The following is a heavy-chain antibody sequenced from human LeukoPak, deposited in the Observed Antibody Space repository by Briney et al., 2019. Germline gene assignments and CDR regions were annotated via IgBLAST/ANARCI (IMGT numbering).Heavy chain of an antibody. CDR2: ISWDGGTT. Sequence: PGGSLRLSCAASGFTFGDYAMLWVRQAPGKGLEWVSLISWDGGTTYYADSVKGRFTISRDNSKNSLYLQMNSLRAEDTAFYYCSRGQLVDYYFYHMDVWGKGTTVTVSS. D-gene: IGHD1-1*01. CDR1: GFTFGDYA. V-gene: IGHV3-43D*03. CDR3: SRGQLVDYYFYHMDV. J-gene: IGHJ6*03.